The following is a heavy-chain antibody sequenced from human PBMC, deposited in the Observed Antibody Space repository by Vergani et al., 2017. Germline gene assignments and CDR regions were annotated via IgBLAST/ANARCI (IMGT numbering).Heavy chain of an antibody. D-gene: IGHD2-15*01. CDR1: GGSISSSSYY. J-gene: IGHJ4*02. Sequence: QLQLQESGPGLVKPSETLSLTCTVSGGSISSSSYYWGWIRQPPGKGLEWVGSIYYSGSTYYNPSLKSRVTISVDTSKNQFSLKLSSVTAADTAVYYCARGPDIVVVVAAIVYFDCWGQGTLVTVSS. CDR3: ARGPDIVVVVAAIVYFDC. CDR2: IYYSGST. V-gene: IGHV4-39*07.